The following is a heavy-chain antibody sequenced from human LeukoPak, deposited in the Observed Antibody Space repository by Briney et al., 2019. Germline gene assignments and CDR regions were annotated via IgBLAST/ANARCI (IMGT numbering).Heavy chain of an antibody. Sequence: WASVKVSCKVSGYTLTELSMHWVRQAPGQGLEWMGWISAYNGNTNYAQKLQGRVTMTTDTSTSTAYMELRSLRSDDTAVYYCARDSVRGSGSSTTYYYYYMDVWGKGTTVTVSS. V-gene: IGHV1-18*01. CDR1: GYTLTELS. CDR2: ISAYNGNT. D-gene: IGHD3-10*01. CDR3: ARDSVRGSGSSTTYYYYYMDV. J-gene: IGHJ6*03.